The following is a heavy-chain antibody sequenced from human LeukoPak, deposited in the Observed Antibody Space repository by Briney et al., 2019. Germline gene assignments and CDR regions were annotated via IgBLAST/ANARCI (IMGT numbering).Heavy chain of an antibody. J-gene: IGHJ4*02. V-gene: IGHV3-30*04. D-gene: IGHD4-17*01. CDR2: ISYDGSKK. CDR1: GFTFSNYA. Sequence: GGSLRLSCAASGFTFSNYAMHWVRQAPGKGLEWVAVISYDGSKKDYADSEKGRFTISRDNSKNTLYLQMNSLRAEDTAVYYCARDRSDYVLEGFWDYWGQGTLVTVSS. CDR3: ARDRSDYVLEGFWDY.